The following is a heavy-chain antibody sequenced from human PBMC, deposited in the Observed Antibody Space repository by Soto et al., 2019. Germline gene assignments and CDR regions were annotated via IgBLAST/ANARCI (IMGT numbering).Heavy chain of an antibody. CDR2: ISYDGSNK. CDR1: GFTFSSYA. J-gene: IGHJ4*02. CDR3: ASGWYCSGGSCYGGDY. V-gene: IGHV3-30-3*01. Sequence: QVQLVESGGGVVQPGRSLRLSCAASGFTFSSYAMHWVRQAPGKGLEWVAVISYDGSNKYYADSVKGRFTISRDNSKNTLYLQMNRLRAEDTAVYYCASGWYCSGGSCYGGDYWGQGTLVTVSS. D-gene: IGHD2-15*01.